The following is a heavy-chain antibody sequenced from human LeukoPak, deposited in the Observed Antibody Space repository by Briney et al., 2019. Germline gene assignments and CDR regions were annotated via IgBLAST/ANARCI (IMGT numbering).Heavy chain of an antibody. V-gene: IGHV4-59*13. Sequence: SETLSLTCTVSGGSISSYYWSWIRQPPGKGLEWIVYIYHSGSTNYNPSLKSRVTISVDTSKNQLSLKLNSVTAADTAVYYCARATTVTTMNVWGQGTMVTVSS. CDR3: ARATTVTTMNV. CDR2: IYHSGST. CDR1: GGSISSYY. J-gene: IGHJ3*01. D-gene: IGHD4-17*01.